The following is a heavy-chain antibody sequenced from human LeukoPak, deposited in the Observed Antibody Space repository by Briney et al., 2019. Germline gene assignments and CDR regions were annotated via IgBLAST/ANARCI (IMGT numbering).Heavy chain of an antibody. CDR3: ARDFYGGNPPDY. J-gene: IGHJ4*02. CDR2: INPSGGST. CDR1: GYTFTSYY. D-gene: IGHD4-23*01. Sequence: ASVKVSCKASGYTFTSYYMHWVRQAPGQGLEWMGIINPSGGSTSYAQKFQGRVTMTRDTSTSTVYMELSSLRTEDTAVYYCARDFYGGNPPDYWGQGTLVTVSS. V-gene: IGHV1-46*01.